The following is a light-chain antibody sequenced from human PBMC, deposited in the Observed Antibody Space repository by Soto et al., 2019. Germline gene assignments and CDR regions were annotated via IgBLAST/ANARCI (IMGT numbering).Light chain of an antibody. V-gene: IGLV2-23*01. CDR2: EGS. J-gene: IGLJ1*01. CDR3: CSYGGSSPFV. Sequence: QSALTQPASVSGSPGQSITISCTGTSSDVGSYNLVSWYQQHPGKAPKLMIYEGSKRPSGVSNRFSGSKSGNTASLTISGLQEEEEADYYWCSYGGSSPFVFGTGTKVTVL. CDR1: SSDVGSYNL.